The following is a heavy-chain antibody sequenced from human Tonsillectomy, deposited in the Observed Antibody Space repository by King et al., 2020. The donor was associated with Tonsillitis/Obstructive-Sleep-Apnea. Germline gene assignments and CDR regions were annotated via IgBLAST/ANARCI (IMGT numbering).Heavy chain of an antibody. J-gene: IGHJ2*01. CDR2: IWYDGSNK. CDR3: ASYSRFFDL. D-gene: IGHD2-15*01. CDR1: GFTFTKNG. Sequence: VQLVESGGGVVQPGRSLRLSCAASGFTFTKNGMHWVRQAPGKGLEWVALIWYDGSNKYYADSVKGRFTISRDNSKNTLYLQMNSLRAADTAVYYCASYSRFFDLWGRGTVVTVSS. V-gene: IGHV3-33*01.